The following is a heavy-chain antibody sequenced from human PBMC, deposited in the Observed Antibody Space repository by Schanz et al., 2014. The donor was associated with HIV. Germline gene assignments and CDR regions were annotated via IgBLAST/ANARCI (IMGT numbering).Heavy chain of an antibody. J-gene: IGHJ4*02. D-gene: IGHD4-17*01. V-gene: IGHV3-33*05. CDR1: GFTFSNYG. CDR2: ISYDGRNK. CDR3: ARQGLRFSFWLDY. Sequence: QVQLVESGGGVVQPGRSLRLSCAASGFTFSNYGMHWVRQAPGKGREWGADISYDGRNKCFGDSVKGRITISRDNSKNTLYLQMNNLRAEDTAVYGCARQGLRFSFWLDYWGQGTPVTVS.